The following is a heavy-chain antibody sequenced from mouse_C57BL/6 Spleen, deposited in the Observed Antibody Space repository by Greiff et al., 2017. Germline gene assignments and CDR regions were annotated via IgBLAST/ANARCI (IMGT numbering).Heavy chain of an antibody. CDR3: ARLYGNYLDY. Sequence: EVQVVESGGDLVKPGGSLKLSCAASGFTFSSYGMSWVRQTPDKRLEWVATISSGGSYTYYPDSVKGRFTISRDNAKNTLYLQMSSLKSEDTAMYYCARLYGNYLDYWGQGTTLTVSS. CDR2: ISSGGSYT. V-gene: IGHV5-6*01. CDR1: GFTFSSYG. D-gene: IGHD2-1*01. J-gene: IGHJ2*01.